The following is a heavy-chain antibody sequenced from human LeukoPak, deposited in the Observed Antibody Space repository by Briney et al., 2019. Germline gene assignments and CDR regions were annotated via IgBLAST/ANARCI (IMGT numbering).Heavy chain of an antibody. J-gene: IGHJ6*02. CDR2: ISRSGDTT. CDR1: GFTFSNYA. CDR3: ARLVPPTTDYYSGMDV. Sequence: GGSLRLSCEASGFTFSNYAMSWVRQAPGKGLEWVSSISRSGDTTYYADSVKGRLTISRDNSKNTLYLQMSSLGAEDTAVYYCARLVPPTTDYYSGMDVWGQGTTVTVSS. V-gene: IGHV3-23*01. D-gene: IGHD1-26*01.